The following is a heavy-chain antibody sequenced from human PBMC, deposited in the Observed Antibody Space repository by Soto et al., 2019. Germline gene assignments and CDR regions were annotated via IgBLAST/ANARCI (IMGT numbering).Heavy chain of an antibody. D-gene: IGHD3-22*01. J-gene: IGHJ4*02. V-gene: IGHV3-33*01. Sequence: QVQLVESGGGVVQPGRSLRLSCAASGFTFSSYGMHWVRQAPGKGLEWVAVIWYDGSNKYYADSVKGRFTISRDNSKNTLYLQMNSLRAEDTAVYYCARDQGYDSSGPSDYWGQGTLVTVSS. CDR3: ARDQGYDSSGPSDY. CDR2: IWYDGSNK. CDR1: GFTFSSYG.